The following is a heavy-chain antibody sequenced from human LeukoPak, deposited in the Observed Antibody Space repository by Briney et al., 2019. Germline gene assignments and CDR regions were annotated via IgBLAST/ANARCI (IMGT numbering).Heavy chain of an antibody. CDR2: IRADGSGK. Sequence: GGSLRLSCVASGFTFSTYSMNWVRQAPGKGLEWVSNIRADGSGKWYMDSVKGRFTISRDNAKDSLFLQMNNLRAEDTAVYYCARWLYSSGWAIDYWGQGTLVTVSS. D-gene: IGHD6-19*01. CDR3: ARWLYSSGWAIDY. CDR1: GFTFSTYS. J-gene: IGHJ4*02. V-gene: IGHV3-7*01.